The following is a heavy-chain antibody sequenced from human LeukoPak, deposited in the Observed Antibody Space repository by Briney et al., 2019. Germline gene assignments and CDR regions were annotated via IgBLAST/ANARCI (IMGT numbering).Heavy chain of an antibody. D-gene: IGHD6-19*01. CDR1: GFTFSSYG. Sequence: GGSLRLSCAASGFTFSSYGMHWVRQAPGKGLEWVAFIRYHGSNTYYADSVKGRFTISRDNSKNTLYLQMNSLRAEDTAVYYCARGRSGWYVFDYWGQGTLVTVSS. V-gene: IGHV3-30*02. J-gene: IGHJ4*02. CDR3: ARGRSGWYVFDY. CDR2: IRYHGSNT.